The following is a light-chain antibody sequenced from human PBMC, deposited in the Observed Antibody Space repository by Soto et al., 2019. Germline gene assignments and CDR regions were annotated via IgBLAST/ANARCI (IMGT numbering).Light chain of an antibody. CDR1: RNDIGTYTY. CDR2: EVS. V-gene: IGLV2-14*01. J-gene: IGLJ3*02. CDR3: SSYTNSIAV. Sequence: QLVLTQPASVSGSPGQSITISCTGTRNDIGTYTYVSWYQHHPGKAPKLLIYEVSDRPSGVSNRFSGSKSGNTASLTISGLQAEDEADYYCSSYTNSIAVFGGGTKLTVL.